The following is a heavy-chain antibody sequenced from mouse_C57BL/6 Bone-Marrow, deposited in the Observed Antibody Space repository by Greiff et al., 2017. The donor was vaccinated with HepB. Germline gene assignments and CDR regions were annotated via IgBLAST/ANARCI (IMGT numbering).Heavy chain of an antibody. Sequence: VQLQLSGAELVRPGTSVKVSCKASGYAFTNYLIEWVKQRPGQGLEWIGVINPGSGGTNYNEKFKGKATLTADKSSSTAYMQLSSLTSEDSAVYFCARWASLRRGYFDVWGTGTTVTVSS. CDR3: ARWASLRRGYFDV. V-gene: IGHV1-54*01. CDR2: INPGSGGT. CDR1: GYAFTNYL. D-gene: IGHD2-12*01. J-gene: IGHJ1*03.